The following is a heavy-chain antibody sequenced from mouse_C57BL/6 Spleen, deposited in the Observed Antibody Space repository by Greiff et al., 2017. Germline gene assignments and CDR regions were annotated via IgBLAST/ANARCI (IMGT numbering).Heavy chain of an antibody. D-gene: IGHD4-1*01. CDR1: GFTFTDYY. CDR3: ASLAGTGFAD. Sequence: EVQGVESGGGLVQPGGSLSLSCAASGFTFTDYYMSWVRQPPGKALEWLGFIRNKANGYTTEYSASVKGRFTISRDNSQSSLYLQMNALRAEDSSTYYCASLAGTGFADWGQGTLVTVCA. J-gene: IGHJ3*01. CDR2: IRNKANGYTT. V-gene: IGHV7-3*01.